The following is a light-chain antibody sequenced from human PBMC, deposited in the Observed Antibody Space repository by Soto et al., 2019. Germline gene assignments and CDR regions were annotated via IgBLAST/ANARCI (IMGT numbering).Light chain of an antibody. V-gene: IGLV2-8*01. CDR3: SSKAGSNSHVL. J-gene: IGLJ2*01. CDR1: SSDVGGYNY. CDR2: EVS. Sequence: QSALTQPPSASGSPGQSVTISCTGTSSDVGGYNYVSWYQQHPDKAPKLMIYEVSKRPSGVPDRFSGSKSGNTASLTVSGLQAEDEADYYCSSKAGSNSHVLFGGGTKLTVL.